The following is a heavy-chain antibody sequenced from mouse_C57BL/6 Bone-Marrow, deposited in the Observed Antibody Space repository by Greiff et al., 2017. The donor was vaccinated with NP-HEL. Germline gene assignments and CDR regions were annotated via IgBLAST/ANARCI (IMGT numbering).Heavy chain of an antibody. Sequence: QVQLQQPGAELVKPGASVKMSCKASGYTFTSYWITWVKQRPGQGLEWIGDIYPGSGSTHYNEKFKSKATLTVDTSSSTAYMQLSSLTSEDSAVYYCARAGGYYAMDYWGQGTSVTVSS. V-gene: IGHV1-55*01. CDR2: IYPGSGST. J-gene: IGHJ4*01. CDR1: GYTFTSYW. CDR3: ARAGGYYAMDY.